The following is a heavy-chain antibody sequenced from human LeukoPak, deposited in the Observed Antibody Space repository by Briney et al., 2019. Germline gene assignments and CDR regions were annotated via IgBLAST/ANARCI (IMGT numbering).Heavy chain of an antibody. CDR1: GGTFSSYA. Sequence: SVKVSCKASGGTFSSYAISWVRQAPGQGLEWMGGIISIFGTASYAQKFQGRVTITADKSTSTAYMELSSLRSEDTAVYYCARGNRIQPNHYYYYMDVWGKGTTVTVSS. CDR2: IISIFGTA. D-gene: IGHD5-18*01. V-gene: IGHV1-69*06. CDR3: ARGNRIQPNHYYYYMDV. J-gene: IGHJ6*03.